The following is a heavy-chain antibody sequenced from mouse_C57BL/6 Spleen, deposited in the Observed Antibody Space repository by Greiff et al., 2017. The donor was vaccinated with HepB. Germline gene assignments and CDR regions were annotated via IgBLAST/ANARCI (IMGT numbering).Heavy chain of an antibody. Sequence: VQLQQSGAELVKPGASVKLSCKASGYTFTSYWMQWVKQRPGQGLEWIGGIDPSDSYTNYNQKFKGKATLTVDTSSSTAYMQLSSLTSEDSAVYYCSRWGGYYGSYYFDYWGQGTTLTVSS. J-gene: IGHJ2*01. CDR1: GYTFTSYW. CDR2: IDPSDSYT. V-gene: IGHV1-50*01. D-gene: IGHD1-1*01. CDR3: SRWGGYYGSYYFDY.